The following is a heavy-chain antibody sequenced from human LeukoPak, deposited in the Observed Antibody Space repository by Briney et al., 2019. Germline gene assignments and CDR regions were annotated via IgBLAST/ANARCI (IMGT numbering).Heavy chain of an antibody. CDR3: ARGGCCSGGSCYEDWFDP. Sequence: ASVKVSCKASGYTFTGYYMHWVRQAPGQGLEWMGWINPNSGGTNYAQKFQGRVTMTRDTSISTAYMELSRLRSDDTAVYYCARGGCCSGGSCYEDWFDPWGQGTLVTVSS. CDR1: GYTFTGYY. D-gene: IGHD2-15*01. J-gene: IGHJ5*02. V-gene: IGHV1-2*02. CDR2: INPNSGGT.